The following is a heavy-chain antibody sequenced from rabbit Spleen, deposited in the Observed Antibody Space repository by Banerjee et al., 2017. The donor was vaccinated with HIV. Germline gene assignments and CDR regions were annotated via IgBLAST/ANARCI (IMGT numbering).Heavy chain of an antibody. D-gene: IGHD8-1*01. CDR3: ARDGAGGSYFAL. CDR2: IYAGSSGST. V-gene: IGHV1S45*01. Sequence: QEQLEESGGGLVKPEGSLTLTCTASGFDFSSSYWICWVRQAPGKGLEWIACIYAGSSGSTYYASWAKGRFTISKTSSTTVTLQMTSLTAADTATYFCARDGAGGSYFALWGPGTLVTVS. J-gene: IGHJ4*01. CDR1: GFDFSSSYW.